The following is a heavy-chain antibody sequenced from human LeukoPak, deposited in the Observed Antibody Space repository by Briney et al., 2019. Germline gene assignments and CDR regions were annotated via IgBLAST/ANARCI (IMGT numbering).Heavy chain of an antibody. D-gene: IGHD5-18*01. CDR1: GGSISSGSYY. Sequence: SQTLSLTCTVSGGSISSGSYYWSWTRQPAGKGLEWIGRIYTSGSTNYNPSPKSRVTISVDTSKNQFSLKLTSVTAADTAVYYCARAFSYGRDDAFDIWGQGTMVTVYS. CDR2: IYTSGST. J-gene: IGHJ3*02. CDR3: ARAFSYGRDDAFDI. V-gene: IGHV4-61*02.